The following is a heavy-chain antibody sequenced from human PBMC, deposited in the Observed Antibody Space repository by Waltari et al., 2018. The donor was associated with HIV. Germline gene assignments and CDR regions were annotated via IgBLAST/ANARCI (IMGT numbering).Heavy chain of an antibody. J-gene: IGHJ3*01. D-gene: IGHD3-10*01. CDR2: ISVGGTST. CDR1: GFNFGDYA. CDR3: IKEASLMVWAPEKSPV. Sequence: LESGGDFVQPGGRLRLSCLGSGFNFGDYAMSWVRQSPGRGLQWISHISVGGTSTSYADSVKGRFTIFRENSRNTLYLQLNDLRTEDTAVYFCIKEASLMVWAPEKSPVWGRGTTVTVSP. V-gene: IGHV3-23*03.